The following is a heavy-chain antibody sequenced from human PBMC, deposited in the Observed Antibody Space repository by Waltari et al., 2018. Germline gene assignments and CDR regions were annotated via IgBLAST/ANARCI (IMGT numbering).Heavy chain of an antibody. Sequence: QVQLVQSGAEVKKPGASVKVSCKASGYTFTGYYMHWVRQAPGQGLEWMGWINPNSGGTNYAQKFQGRVTMTRDTSISTAYMELSRLRSDDTAVYYCARDLEYCSSTSCYSFGYWGQGTLVTVSS. V-gene: IGHV1-2*02. CDR3: ARDLEYCSSTSCYSFGY. J-gene: IGHJ4*02. CDR2: INPNSGGT. D-gene: IGHD2-2*01. CDR1: GYTFTGYY.